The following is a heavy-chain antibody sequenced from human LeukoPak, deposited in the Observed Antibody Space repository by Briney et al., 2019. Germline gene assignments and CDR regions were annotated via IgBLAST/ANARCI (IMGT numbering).Heavy chain of an antibody. J-gene: IGHJ6*02. D-gene: IGHD2-8*02. V-gene: IGHV4-59*01. CDR2: IYYSGST. Sequence: PSESLSLTCTVSGGSISGYYWSWIRQPPGKGLEWIGYIYYSGSTNYNPSLKSRVTISVDTSKNQFSLKLSSVTAADTAVYYCARYSSLVGMDVWGQGTTVTVSS. CDR1: GGSISGYY. CDR3: ARYSSLVGMDV.